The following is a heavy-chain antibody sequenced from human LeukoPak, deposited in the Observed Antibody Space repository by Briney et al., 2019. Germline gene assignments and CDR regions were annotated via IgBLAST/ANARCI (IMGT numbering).Heavy chain of an antibody. Sequence: GGSLRLSCAASGFTFSSYAMHWVRQAPGKGLEWVAVISYDGSNKYYADSVKGRFTISRDNSKNTLYLQMNSLRAEDTAVYYCASQVGATSHFDYWGQGTLVTVSS. CDR3: ASQVGATSHFDY. D-gene: IGHD1-26*01. CDR1: GFTFSSYA. J-gene: IGHJ4*02. V-gene: IGHV3-30-3*01. CDR2: ISYDGSNK.